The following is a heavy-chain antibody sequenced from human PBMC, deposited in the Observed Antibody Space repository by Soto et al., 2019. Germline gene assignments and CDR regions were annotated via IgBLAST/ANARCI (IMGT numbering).Heavy chain of an antibody. J-gene: IGHJ5*02. Sequence: QVQLQESGPGLVKPSETLSLTCTVSGGSISGYYWSWIRQPPGKGLEWIGYIYYSGSTNYNPSLTRLAPPSXDXTKNQSSLKLSSVTAADTAVYYCARDPIGYGGWFDPWGQGTLVTVSS. V-gene: IGHV4-59*01. CDR2: IYYSGST. CDR3: ARDPIGYGGWFDP. CDR1: GGSISGYY. D-gene: IGHD5-12*01.